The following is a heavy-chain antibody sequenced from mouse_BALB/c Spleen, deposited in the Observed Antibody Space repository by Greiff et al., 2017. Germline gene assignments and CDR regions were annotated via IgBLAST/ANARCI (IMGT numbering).Heavy chain of an antibody. CDR2: ISTYYGDA. Sequence: VQLQQSGAELVRPGVSVKISCKGSGYTFTDYAMHWVKQSHAKSLEWIGVISTYYGDASYNQKFKGKATMTVDKSSSTAYMELARLTSEDSAIYYCARCAYGSSYGDYFDYWGQGTTLTVSS. V-gene: IGHV1S137*01. CDR3: ARCAYGSSYGDYFDY. D-gene: IGHD1-1*01. CDR1: GYTFTDYA. J-gene: IGHJ2*01.